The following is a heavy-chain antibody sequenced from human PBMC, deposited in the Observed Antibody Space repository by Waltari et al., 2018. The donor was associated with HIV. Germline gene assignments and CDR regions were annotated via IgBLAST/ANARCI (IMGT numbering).Heavy chain of an antibody. D-gene: IGHD3-10*01. J-gene: IGHJ5*01. CDR2: INTNTGNP. Sequence: QVQLVQSGSALKKPGASVKVSCKASGYNISSYAMNWVRQAPGQGPEWMGWINTNTGNPTYAQGFTGRFVFSLDTSVSTAYLQISSLKAEDTAVYYCARTHVIRGVLKLDSWGQGTRVTVSS. V-gene: IGHV7-4-1*02. CDR3: ARTHVIRGVLKLDS. CDR1: GYNISSYA.